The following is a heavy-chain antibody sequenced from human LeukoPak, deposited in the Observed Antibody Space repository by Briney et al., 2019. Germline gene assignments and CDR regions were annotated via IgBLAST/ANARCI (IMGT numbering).Heavy chain of an antibody. V-gene: IGHV1-18*04. CDR2: ISTYNANT. CDR3: ARDKAARPDAFDI. Sequence: ASVSVSCKASGYKFDTYGFSWVRQAPGQELEWMGWISTYNANTNYAQKLQGRVTLTTDTSTSTAYMELRSLRFDDTAVYYCARDKAARPDAFDIWGQGTMVTVSS. J-gene: IGHJ3*02. D-gene: IGHD6-6*01. CDR1: GYKFDTYG.